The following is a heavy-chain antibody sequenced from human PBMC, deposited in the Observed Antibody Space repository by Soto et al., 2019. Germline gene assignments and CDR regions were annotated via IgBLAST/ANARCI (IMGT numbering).Heavy chain of an antibody. J-gene: IGHJ4*02. CDR2: IKPSGGST. V-gene: IGHV1-46*01. CDR3: ARVEGYSADERD. CDR1: GYIFTNYW. Sequence: QVQLVQSGAEVKRPGDSVTVSCKTSGYIFTNYWIHWVRQAPGQGLEWMGLIKPSGGSTTYAQKFQGRVTMTRDTPTSTVYMELRSLKSGDTAVYYCARVEGYSADERDWGQGTLVTVSS. D-gene: IGHD5-12*01.